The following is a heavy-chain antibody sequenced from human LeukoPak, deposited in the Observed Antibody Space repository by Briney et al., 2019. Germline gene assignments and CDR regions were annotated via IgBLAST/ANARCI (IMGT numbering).Heavy chain of an antibody. CDR3: ARDIFFQGDY. CDR1: GYTFTSYY. Sequence: ASVKVPCKASGYTFTSYYMHWVRQAPGQGLEWMGMFNPSGGSTDYAQKFQGRVTMTRDTSTSTVYMELSSLKSEDTAVYYCARDIFFQGDYWGQGTLVTVSS. J-gene: IGHJ4*02. CDR2: FNPSGGST. V-gene: IGHV1-46*01.